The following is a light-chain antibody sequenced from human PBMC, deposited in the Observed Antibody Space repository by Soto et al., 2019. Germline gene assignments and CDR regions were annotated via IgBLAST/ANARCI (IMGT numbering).Light chain of an antibody. J-gene: IGLJ1*01. CDR3: AAWDDSLNYV. V-gene: IGLV1-44*01. CDR1: SSNIGSNT. Sequence: QSVLTQPPSASGTPGQRVTISCSGSSSNIGSNTVNWYQQLPGTAPKLLIYSNNQRPSGVPDRFSGSKSGTSASLAISGLQSEDEADYYCAAWDDSLNYVFGTVTKLTVL. CDR2: SNN.